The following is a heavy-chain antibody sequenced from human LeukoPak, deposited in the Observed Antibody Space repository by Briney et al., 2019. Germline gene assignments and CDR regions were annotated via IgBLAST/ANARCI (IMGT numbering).Heavy chain of an antibody. Sequence: ASVKVSCKTSGYIFNAYYMHWVRQAPGQGLEWMGWINPNSGGTNYAQKFQGRVTITRDTSLSTAYMELSSLRSDDTAVYYCARDLGSSGCIDYWGQGTLVTVSS. CDR1: GYIFNAYY. D-gene: IGHD6-19*01. CDR3: ARDLGSSGCIDY. J-gene: IGHJ4*02. V-gene: IGHV1-2*02. CDR2: INPNSGGT.